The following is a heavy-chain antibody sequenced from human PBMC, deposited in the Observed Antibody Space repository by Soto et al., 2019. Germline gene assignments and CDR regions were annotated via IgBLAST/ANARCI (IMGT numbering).Heavy chain of an antibody. D-gene: IGHD3-22*01. CDR3: ARGMGHYDSSGLLDYYYGMDV. J-gene: IGHJ6*02. CDR2: INPNSGGT. V-gene: IGHV1-2*04. Sequence: ASVKISSKASGYTFTGYYMHWVRQAPGQGLEWMGWINPNSGGTNYAQKFQGWVTMTRDTSISTAYMELSRLRSDDTAVYYCARGMGHYDSSGLLDYYYGMDVWGQGTTVTVSS. CDR1: GYTFTGYY.